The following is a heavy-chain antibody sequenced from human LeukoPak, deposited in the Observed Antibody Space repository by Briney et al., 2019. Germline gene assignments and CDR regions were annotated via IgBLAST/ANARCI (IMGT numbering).Heavy chain of an antibody. V-gene: IGHV3-21*01. D-gene: IGHD6-6*01. CDR2: ISSSSSYI. CDR1: GFTFSSYS. Sequence: GGSLRLSCAASGFTFSSYSMNWVRQAPGKGLERVSSISSSSSYIYYADSVKGRFTISRDNAKNSLYLQMNSLRAEDTAVYYCAREKEAARYYYYYYGMDVWGQGTTVTVSS. CDR3: AREKEAARYYYYYYGMDV. J-gene: IGHJ6*02.